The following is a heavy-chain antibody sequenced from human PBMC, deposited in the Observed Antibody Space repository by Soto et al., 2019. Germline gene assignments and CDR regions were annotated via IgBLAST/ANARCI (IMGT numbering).Heavy chain of an antibody. J-gene: IGHJ4*02. CDR2: IIPIFGTA. CDR1: GGTFSSYA. V-gene: IGHV1-69*13. CDR3: ASTLKVGATMTYYFDY. Sequence: SVKVSCKASGGTFSSYAISWVRQAPGQGLEWMGGIIPIFGTANYAQKFQGRVTITADESTSTAYMELSSLRSEDTAVYYCASTLKVGATMTYYFDYWGQGTLVTVSS. D-gene: IGHD1-26*01.